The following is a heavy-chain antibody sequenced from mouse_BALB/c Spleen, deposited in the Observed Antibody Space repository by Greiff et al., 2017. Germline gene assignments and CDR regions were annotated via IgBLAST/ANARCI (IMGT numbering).Heavy chain of an antibody. D-gene: IGHD4-1*01. Sequence: EVHLVESGGGLVQPGGSLKLSCAASGFTFSSYGMSWVRQTPDKRLELVATINSNGGSTYYPDSVKGRFTISRDNAKNTLYLQMSSLKSEDTAMYYCASRTGTGAMDYWGQGTSVTVSS. J-gene: IGHJ4*01. CDR3: ASRTGTGAMDY. CDR1: GFTFSSYG. CDR2: INSNGGST. V-gene: IGHV5-6-3*01.